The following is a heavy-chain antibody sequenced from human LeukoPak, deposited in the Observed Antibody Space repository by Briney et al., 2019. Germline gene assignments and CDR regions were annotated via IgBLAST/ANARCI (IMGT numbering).Heavy chain of an antibody. D-gene: IGHD3-22*01. J-gene: IGHJ4*02. Sequence: SETLSLTCAVYGGPFSGYYWSWIRQPPGKGLEWIGEINHSGSTNYNPSLKSRVTISVDTSKNQFSLKLSSVTAADTAVYYCARRPPRDRYYDSSGSLDYWGQGTLVTVSS. V-gene: IGHV4-34*01. CDR2: INHSGST. CDR1: GGPFSGYY. CDR3: ARRPPRDRYYDSSGSLDY.